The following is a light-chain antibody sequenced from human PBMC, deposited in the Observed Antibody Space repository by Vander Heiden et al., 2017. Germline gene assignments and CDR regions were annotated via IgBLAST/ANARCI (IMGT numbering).Light chain of an antibody. CDR1: SSDVGSYNL. V-gene: IGLV2-23*02. Sequence: QSALTQPASVSGSPGQSITIPCTGTSSDVGSYNLVSWYQHHPDKAPKRMIYEVSKRPSGVSNRFSGSKSGNTASLTISGLQAEDEAHYYCYSYAGSTRVFGGGTKLTVL. CDR2: EVS. J-gene: IGLJ3*02. CDR3: YSYAGSTRV.